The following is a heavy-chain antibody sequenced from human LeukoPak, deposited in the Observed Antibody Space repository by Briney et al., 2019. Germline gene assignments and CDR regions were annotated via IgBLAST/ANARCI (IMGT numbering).Heavy chain of an antibody. CDR3: ARDSYYDSSGVRYYYMDV. Sequence: ASVKVSCKASGYTFTSYYMHWVRQAPGQGLEWMGIINPSGGSTSYAQKFQGRVTMTRDMSTSTVYMELSSLRSEDTAVYYCARDSYYDSSGVRYYYMDVWGKGTTVTISS. V-gene: IGHV1-46*01. CDR1: GYTFTSYY. J-gene: IGHJ6*03. D-gene: IGHD3-22*01. CDR2: INPSGGST.